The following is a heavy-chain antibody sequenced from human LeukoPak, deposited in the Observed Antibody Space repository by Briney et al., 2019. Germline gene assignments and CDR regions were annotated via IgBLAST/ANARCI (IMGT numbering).Heavy chain of an antibody. CDR1: GFTVSSNY. Sequence: PGGSLRLSCAASGFTVSSNYMSWVRQAPGKGLEWVSVIYSGGSTYYADPVKGRFTISRHNSKNTLYLQMNSLRAEDTAVYYCARASEGDCSGGSCYSGYYYGMDVWGQGTTVTVSS. D-gene: IGHD2-15*01. CDR3: ARASEGDCSGGSCYSGYYYGMDV. CDR2: IYSGGST. J-gene: IGHJ6*02. V-gene: IGHV3-53*04.